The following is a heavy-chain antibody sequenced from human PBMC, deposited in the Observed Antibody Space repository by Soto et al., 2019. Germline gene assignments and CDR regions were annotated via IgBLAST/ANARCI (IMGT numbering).Heavy chain of an antibody. V-gene: IGHV4-59*01. CDR1: GGSISSYY. CDR3: ARVVAVAGTYWFDP. J-gene: IGHJ5*02. CDR2: IYYSGST. Sequence: SETLSLTCTVSGGSISSYYWSWIRQPPGKGLEWIGYIYYSGSTNYNPSLKSRVTISVDTSKNQFSLKLSSVTAADTAVYYCARVVAVAGTYWFDPWGQGTLVTVSS. D-gene: IGHD6-19*01.